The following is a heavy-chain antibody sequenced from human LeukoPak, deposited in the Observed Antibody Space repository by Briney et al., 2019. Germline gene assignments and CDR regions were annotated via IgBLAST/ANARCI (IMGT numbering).Heavy chain of an antibody. CDR3: ARDEFELLWFGAYMDV. CDR2: ISSSGRII. Sequence: AGSLRLSCAASGFTFSSYEINWVRQDPGKGLEWVSYISSSGRIIYYADSVKGRFTISIDNAKNSLYLQMNSLRAEDTAVYYCARDEFELLWFGAYMDVWGKGTTVTISS. D-gene: IGHD3-10*01. J-gene: IGHJ6*03. CDR1: GFTFSSYE. V-gene: IGHV3-48*03.